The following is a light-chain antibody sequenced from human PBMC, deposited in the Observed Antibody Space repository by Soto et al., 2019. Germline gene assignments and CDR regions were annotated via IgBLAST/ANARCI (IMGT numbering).Light chain of an antibody. CDR1: QSVNSN. Sequence: ETVMTQSPATLSVSPGERATLSCWASQSVNSNLAWYQQKLGQAPRVLIYGASTRATGIPARFGGTGSGTDFTLTISSLEPEDFAVYYCQQRSNWPPTFGQGTKVDIK. CDR2: GAS. CDR3: QQRSNWPPT. V-gene: IGKV3-15*01. J-gene: IGKJ1*01.